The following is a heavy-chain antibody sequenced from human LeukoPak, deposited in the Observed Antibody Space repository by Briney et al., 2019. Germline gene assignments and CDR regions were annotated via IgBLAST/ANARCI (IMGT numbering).Heavy chain of an antibody. D-gene: IGHD3-22*01. CDR2: IYYSGST. J-gene: IGHJ5*02. CDR1: GGSISSYY. V-gene: IGHV4-59*01. CDR3: ARGGWDYYDSSGYYYWFDP. Sequence: PSETLSLTCTVSGGSISSYYWSWIRQPPGKGLEWIGYIYYSGSTNYNPSLKSRVTISVDTSKNQFSLKLSSVTAADTAVYYCARGGWDYYDSSGYYYWFDPWGQGTLVTVSS.